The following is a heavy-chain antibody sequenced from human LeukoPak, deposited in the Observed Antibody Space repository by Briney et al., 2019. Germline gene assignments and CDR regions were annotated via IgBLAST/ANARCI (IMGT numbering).Heavy chain of an antibody. CDR3: TRDYWNYFDY. V-gene: IGHV3-7*01. CDR1: GFTFSSYS. Sequence: GGSLRLSCAASGFTFSSYSMNWVRQAPGKGLEWVATINPDGRNEYYPDSMRGRFTISRDNAKNSLYLQLDSLRAEDTAVYYCTRDYWNYFDYWGQGTLVTVSS. CDR2: INPDGRNE. J-gene: IGHJ4*01. D-gene: IGHD1-1*01.